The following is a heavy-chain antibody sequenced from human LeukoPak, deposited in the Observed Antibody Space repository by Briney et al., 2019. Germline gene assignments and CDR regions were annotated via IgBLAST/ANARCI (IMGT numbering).Heavy chain of an antibody. CDR3: AKGCQCPSGLSSWFDP. CDR2: ISDDGRSK. J-gene: IGHJ5*02. Sequence: GGSLRLSCAASGFSFISYGMHWVRQAPGKGLEWVGVISDDGRSKDYADSVKGRFTISRENSKNSLYLQMNSLRAEDTAVYYCAKGCQCPSGLSSWFDPRGQGTLVAVSS. D-gene: IGHD1-14*01. V-gene: IGHV3-30*18. CDR1: GFSFISYG.